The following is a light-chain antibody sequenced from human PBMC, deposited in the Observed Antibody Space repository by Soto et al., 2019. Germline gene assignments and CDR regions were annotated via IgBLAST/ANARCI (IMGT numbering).Light chain of an antibody. CDR1: QSISSY. Sequence: DIQMTQSPSSLSASVGDRVTITCRASQSISSYLNWYQQKPGKAPKLLIYAASSLQSGVPSRFTGSGSGTDFTLTISSLQPEDFATHYCQQSDSTWTFGQGTKVEIK. CDR3: QQSDSTWT. J-gene: IGKJ1*01. CDR2: AAS. V-gene: IGKV1-39*01.